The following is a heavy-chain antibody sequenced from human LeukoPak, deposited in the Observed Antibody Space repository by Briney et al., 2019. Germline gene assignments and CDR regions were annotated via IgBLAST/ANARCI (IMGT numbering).Heavy chain of an antibody. CDR3: ASPYYYDSSGSPLGAFDI. D-gene: IGHD3-22*01. J-gene: IGHJ3*02. Sequence: PSETLSPTCGVSGYSISSGYYWGWIRQPPGKGLECIGSIYHSGSTYYNPSLKSRVTISVDTSKNQFSLKLSSVTAADTAVYYCASPYYYDSSGSPLGAFDIWGQGTMVTVSS. CDR1: GYSISSGYY. V-gene: IGHV4-38-2*01. CDR2: IYHSGST.